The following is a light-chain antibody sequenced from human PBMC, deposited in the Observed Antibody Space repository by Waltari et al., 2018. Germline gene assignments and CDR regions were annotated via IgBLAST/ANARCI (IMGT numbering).Light chain of an antibody. J-gene: IGKJ2*01. CDR3: QQYGSSILYT. CDR1: QSLTKRY. V-gene: IGKV3-20*01. Sequence: VLTQSPGTLSLSPGERVTLSCRASQSLTKRYLAWYQQKPGQAPRRLIYGASSRAAGIPDRCSGSGSGTDFTLTISRLEPEDFAVYYCQQYGSSILYTFGQGTKLEIK. CDR2: GAS.